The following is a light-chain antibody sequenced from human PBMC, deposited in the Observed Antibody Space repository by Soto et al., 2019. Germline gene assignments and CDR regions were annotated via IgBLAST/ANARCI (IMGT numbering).Light chain of an antibody. CDR1: QSVSSN. CDR2: GAS. Sequence: EIVMTQSPATLSVSPGERATLSCRASQSVSSNVAWYQQKPGQAPRLLIYGASTRATGIPARFSGSGSGTEFTLTISSLQSEDFAVYYCQQYNKWPPRTFGQGTRLEIK. CDR3: QQYNKWPPRT. J-gene: IGKJ5*01. V-gene: IGKV3-15*01.